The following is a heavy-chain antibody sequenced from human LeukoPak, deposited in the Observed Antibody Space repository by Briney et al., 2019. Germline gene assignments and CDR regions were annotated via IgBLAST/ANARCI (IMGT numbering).Heavy chain of an antibody. V-gene: IGHV1-69*06. D-gene: IGHD7-27*01. CDR2: TIPIFGAK. J-gene: IGHJ4*02. CDR3: ASYSNWGDFDS. CDR1: GDTFSTFG. Sequence: EASVNVSCKASGDTFSTFGITWVRQAPGQGLEWMGGTIPIFGAKHYAQKFRGRVTFTADNSTTTTFMELSSLRSEDTALYFCASYSNWGDFDSWGQGTLVTVSS.